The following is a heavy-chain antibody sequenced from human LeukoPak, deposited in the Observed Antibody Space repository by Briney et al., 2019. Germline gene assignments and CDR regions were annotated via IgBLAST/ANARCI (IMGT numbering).Heavy chain of an antibody. V-gene: IGHV5-51*01. D-gene: IGHD1-7*01. Sequence: GEALQISCKGSGYSFTDYWIGWGRQMPGKGLEGMGIIYPGDSDTRYSPSFEGQVTISADNSITPAHLQWSSLKASDTAMYYCARGAAGTIPDYYYFGMDVWGQGTTVTVSS. J-gene: IGHJ6*02. CDR2: IYPGDSDT. CDR1: GYSFTDYW. CDR3: ARGAAGTIPDYYYFGMDV.